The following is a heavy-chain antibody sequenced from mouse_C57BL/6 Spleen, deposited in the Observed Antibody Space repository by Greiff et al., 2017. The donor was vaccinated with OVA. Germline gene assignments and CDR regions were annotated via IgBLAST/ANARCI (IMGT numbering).Heavy chain of an antibody. D-gene: IGHD1-1*01. V-gene: IGHV2-9-1*01. Sequence: VQGVESGPGLVAPSQSLSITCTVSGFSLTSYAISWVRQPPGKGLEWLGVIWTGGGTNYNSALKSRLSISKDNSKSQVFLKMNSLQTDDTARYYCARNEVLRSYYFDYWGQGTTLTVSS. CDR3: ARNEVLRSYYFDY. J-gene: IGHJ2*01. CDR2: IWTGGGT. CDR1: GFSLTSYA.